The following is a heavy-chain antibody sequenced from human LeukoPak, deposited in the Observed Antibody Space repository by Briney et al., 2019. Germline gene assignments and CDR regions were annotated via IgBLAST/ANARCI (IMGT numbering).Heavy chain of an antibody. D-gene: IGHD1-1*01. CDR1: GGSICSYY. J-gene: IGHJ5*02. CDR3: AREGTAGTNLNWFDP. Sequence: SETLSLTCTVSGGSICSYYWSWIRQPPGEGLEWIGYISYSGSTNFNPSLKSRVTISVDTSKNQFSLKLSSVTAADTAVYYCAREGTAGTNLNWFDPWGQGTLVTVSS. CDR2: ISYSGST. V-gene: IGHV4-59*01.